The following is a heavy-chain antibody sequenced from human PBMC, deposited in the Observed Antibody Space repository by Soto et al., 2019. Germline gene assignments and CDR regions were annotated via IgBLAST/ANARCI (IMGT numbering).Heavy chain of an antibody. CDR1: GGTFSSYA. CDR3: ARDSWGIAARPTYYYYGMDV. J-gene: IGHJ6*02. D-gene: IGHD6-6*01. CDR2: IIPIFGTA. V-gene: IGHV1-69*13. Sequence: SVKVSCKASGGTFSSYAISWVRQAPGQGLEWMGGIIPIFGTANYAQKFQGRVTITADESTSTAYMELSSLRSEDTAVYYCARDSWGIAARPTYYYYGMDVWGQGTTLTVSS.